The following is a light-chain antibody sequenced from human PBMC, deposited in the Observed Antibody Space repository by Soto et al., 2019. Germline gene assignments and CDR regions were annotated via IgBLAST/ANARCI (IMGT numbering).Light chain of an antibody. J-gene: IGLJ1*01. Sequence: QSALTQPAYVSGSPVQSITISCTRTSSDVGGYNYVSWYQQHPGKAPKLMIYDVSNRPSGVSNRFSGSKSGNTASLTISGLQAEDEADYYCSSYTSSSTLYVFGTGTKVTVL. CDR3: SSYTSSSTLYV. CDR2: DVS. V-gene: IGLV2-14*01. CDR1: SSDVGGYNY.